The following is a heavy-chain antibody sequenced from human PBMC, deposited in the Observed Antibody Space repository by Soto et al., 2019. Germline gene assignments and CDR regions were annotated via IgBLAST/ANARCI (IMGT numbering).Heavy chain of an antibody. CDR1: GFTFSSYG. CDR3: ARDNGRFRELSGINYYGMDV. Sequence: GGSLRLSCAASGFTFSSYGMNWVRQAPGKGLEWVSYISSSSSTIYYADSVKGRFTISRDNAKNSLYLQMNSLRDEDTAVYYCARDNGRFRELSGINYYGMDVWGQGTTVTVSS. J-gene: IGHJ6*02. D-gene: IGHD3-10*01. V-gene: IGHV3-48*02. CDR2: ISSSSSTI.